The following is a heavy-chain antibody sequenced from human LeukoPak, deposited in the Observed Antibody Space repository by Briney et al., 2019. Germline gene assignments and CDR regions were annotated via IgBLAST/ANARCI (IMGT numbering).Heavy chain of an antibody. V-gene: IGHV4-59*01. J-gene: IGHJ3*02. CDR2: IYYSGST. CDR3: AREKPSIAAALDAFDI. Sequence: SETLSLTCTVSGGSISSYYWSWIRQPPGKGLEWIGYIYYSGSTNYNPSLKSRVTISVDTSKNQFSLKLSSVTAADTAVYYCAREKPSIAAALDAFDIWGQGTMVTVSS. D-gene: IGHD6-13*01. CDR1: GGSISSYY.